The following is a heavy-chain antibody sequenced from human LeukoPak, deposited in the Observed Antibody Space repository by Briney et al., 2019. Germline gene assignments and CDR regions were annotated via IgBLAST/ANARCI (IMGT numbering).Heavy chain of an antibody. CDR3: AVEVNDYVTQ. V-gene: IGHV4-59*06. Sequence: SETLSLTCTVSGGSISSYYWSWIRQPAGKGLEWIGYIYYSGSTYYNPSLKSRVTISVDTSKNQFSLKLSSVTAADTAVYYCAVEVNDYVTQWGQGTLVTVSS. CDR1: GGSISSYY. CDR2: IYYSGST. D-gene: IGHD4-17*01. J-gene: IGHJ4*02.